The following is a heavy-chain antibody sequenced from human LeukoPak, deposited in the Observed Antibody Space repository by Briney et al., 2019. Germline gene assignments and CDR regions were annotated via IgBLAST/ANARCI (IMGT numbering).Heavy chain of an antibody. CDR1: GVSISSYS. J-gene: IGHJ4*02. V-gene: IGHV4-59*01. D-gene: IGHD5-18*01. Sequence: SGSLSLTCTASGVSISSYSMRWIRQPPGKGLEWMGHIYYSGSTNYNPSLKSRVTISVDTSKNQFSLKLSSVTAADTAVYYCARDVGGIQLLWGQGTLVTVSS. CDR2: IYYSGST. CDR3: ARDVGGIQLL.